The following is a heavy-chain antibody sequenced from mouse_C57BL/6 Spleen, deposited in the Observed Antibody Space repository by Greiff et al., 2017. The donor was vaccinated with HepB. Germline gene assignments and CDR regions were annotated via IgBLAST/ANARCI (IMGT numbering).Heavy chain of an antibody. J-gene: IGHJ2*01. CDR1: GFTFSDAW. Sequence: EVKLMESGGGLVQPGGSMKLSCAASGFTFSDAWMDWVRQSPEKGLEWVAEIRNKANNHATYYAESVKGRFTISRDDSKSSVYLQMNSLRAEDTGIYYCTRRTTVVAFDYWGQGTTLTVSS. V-gene: IGHV6-6*01. CDR3: TRRTTVVAFDY. CDR2: IRNKANNHAT. D-gene: IGHD1-1*01.